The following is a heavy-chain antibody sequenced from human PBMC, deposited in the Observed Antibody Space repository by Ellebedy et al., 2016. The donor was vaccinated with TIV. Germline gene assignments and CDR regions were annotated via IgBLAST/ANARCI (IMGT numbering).Heavy chain of an antibody. J-gene: IGHJ1*01. V-gene: IGHV3-53*01. CDR3: AREWEQH. D-gene: IGHD1-26*01. CDR2: IYSGGST. CDR1: GITASSNY. Sequence: GGSLRLXCAASGITASSNYMSCVRQAPGKGLEWVSVIYSGGSTYYVDSVKGRFTISRDNSKNTVYLQMNSLRAEDTAVYYCAREWEQHWGQGTLVTVSS.